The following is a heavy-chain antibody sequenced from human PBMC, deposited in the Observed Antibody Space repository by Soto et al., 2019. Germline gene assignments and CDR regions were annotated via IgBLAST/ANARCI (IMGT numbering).Heavy chain of an antibody. J-gene: IGHJ5*02. CDR3: ARVWPDYYGSGSYYGWFDP. Sequence: QVQLVQSGAEVKKPGASVKVSCKASGYTFTSYGISWVRQAPGQGLEWMGWISAYNGNTNYAQKLQGRVTMTTDTSTSTVYMELRSLRSDDTAVYYCARVWPDYYGSGSYYGWFDPWGQGTLVTVSS. V-gene: IGHV1-18*04. CDR1: GYTFTSYG. CDR2: ISAYNGNT. D-gene: IGHD3-10*01.